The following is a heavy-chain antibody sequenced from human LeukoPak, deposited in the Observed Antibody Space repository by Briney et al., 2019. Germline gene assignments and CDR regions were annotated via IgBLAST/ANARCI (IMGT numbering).Heavy chain of an antibody. V-gene: IGHV1-46*01. Sequence: ASVKVSCKASGYTFTGYYMHWVRQAPGQGLEWMGIINPSGGSTGYAQKFQGRVTMTRDMSTSTVYMELSSLRSEDTAVYYCARDLGSSYSSKRFDYWGQGTLVTVSS. CDR2: INPSGGST. D-gene: IGHD6-13*01. J-gene: IGHJ4*02. CDR1: GYTFTGYY. CDR3: ARDLGSSYSSKRFDY.